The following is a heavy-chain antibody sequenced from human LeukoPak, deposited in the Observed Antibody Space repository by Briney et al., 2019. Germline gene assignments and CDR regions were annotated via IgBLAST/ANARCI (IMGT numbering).Heavy chain of an antibody. V-gene: IGHV1-46*01. J-gene: IGHJ4*02. CDR2: INPSGGST. CDR3: ARDGNPYYDILTGYPFL. CDR1: GYTFTSYY. Sequence: GASVKVSCKASGYTFTSYYMHWVRQAPGQGLEWMGIINPSGGSTSYAQKFQGRVTMTRDTSTSTVYMELSSLRSEDTAVYYCARDGNPYYDILTGYPFLWGQGTLVTVSA. D-gene: IGHD3-9*01.